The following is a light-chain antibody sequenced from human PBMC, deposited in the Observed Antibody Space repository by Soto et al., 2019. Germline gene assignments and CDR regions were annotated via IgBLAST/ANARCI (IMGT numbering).Light chain of an antibody. CDR1: QGIKNE. J-gene: IGKJ1*01. V-gene: IGKV1-6*01. Sequence: AIQMTQSPLSLSASVGDRVTITCRTSQGIKNELGWYQQKPGKAPKPLIYAASSLQSGVPSRFSGSGSGTDFTLSISSLQPEDFATYYCLQDNSYPRTFGPGTKVEI. CDR2: AAS. CDR3: LQDNSYPRT.